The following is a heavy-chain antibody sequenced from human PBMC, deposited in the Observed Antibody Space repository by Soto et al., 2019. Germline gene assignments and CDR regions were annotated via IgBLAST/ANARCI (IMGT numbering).Heavy chain of an antibody. CDR3: IGGIAAAGLYYYGMDV. CDR1: GVSVSSGAYY. J-gene: IGHJ6*02. CDR2: IYKDGNT. D-gene: IGHD6-13*01. Sequence: PSETLSLTCTVSGVSVSSGAYYWSWIRQPPGKGPEWIGHIYKDGNTRYNPSLKSRVTISIDTSKNQFSLNLSSLTAADTAVYYCIGGIAAAGLYYYGMDVWGQGTTVTVS. V-gene: IGHV4-61*08.